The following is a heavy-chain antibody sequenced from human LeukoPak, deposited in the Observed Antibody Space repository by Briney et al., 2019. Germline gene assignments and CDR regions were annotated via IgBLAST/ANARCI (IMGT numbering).Heavy chain of an antibody. CDR2: INREGSST. D-gene: IGHD3-10*01. V-gene: IGHV3-74*01. CDR3: ARDRGRVFQKLFDY. Sequence: PGGPLRLSCTASGFTFSSYWMHWVRQAPGKGLVWVSRINREGSSTSYADSVKARFTISRDNAKNTLYLQMNSLRAEDTAVYYCARDRGRVFQKLFDYWGQGTLVTVSS. J-gene: IGHJ4*02. CDR1: GFTFSSYW.